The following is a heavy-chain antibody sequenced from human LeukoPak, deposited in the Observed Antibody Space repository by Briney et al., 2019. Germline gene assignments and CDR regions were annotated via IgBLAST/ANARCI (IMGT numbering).Heavy chain of an antibody. J-gene: IGHJ3*02. CDR3: ARDHGYCSRGSYSNLSDHAVDI. V-gene: IGHV1-18*01. CDR1: GYTFTSYG. Sequence: GASVKVSCKASGYTFTSYGISWVRQAPGQGLEWMAWISAYNGNTNYAQKLQGRVTMIADTSTSTAYMELRRLRSDDTAVSHCARDHGYCSRGSYSNLSDHAVDIWGQGTMVTVSS. D-gene: IGHD2-15*01. CDR2: ISAYNGNT.